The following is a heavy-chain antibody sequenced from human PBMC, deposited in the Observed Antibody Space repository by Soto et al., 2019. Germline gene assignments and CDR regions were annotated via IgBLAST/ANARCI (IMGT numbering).Heavy chain of an antibody. D-gene: IGHD6-25*01. CDR1: GFTFSNYA. Sequence: EVQLLESGGGLVQPGRSLRLSCAASGFTFSNYAMSWVRQAPGQGLDWVSVISGSGGTTYYADSVKGRFTISRDNSKNTLFLQMNSLRAEDAAVYYCAKFFVETGSNSGWPWSFHYWGQGTLVTVSS. CDR3: AKFFVETGSNSGWPWSFHY. V-gene: IGHV3-23*01. J-gene: IGHJ4*02. CDR2: ISGSGGTT.